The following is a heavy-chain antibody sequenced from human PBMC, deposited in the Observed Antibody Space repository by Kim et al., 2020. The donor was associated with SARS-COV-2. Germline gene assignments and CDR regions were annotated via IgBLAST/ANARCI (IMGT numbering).Heavy chain of an antibody. CDR2: IYYSGST. CDR1: GGSISSRSYY. CDR3: VRRSLQGGSYCA. J-gene: IGHJ5*02. V-gene: IGHV4-39*01. D-gene: IGHD1-26*01. Sequence: SETLSLTCTVSGGSISSRSYYWGWIRQPPGKGLEWIATIYYSGSTYYNPSLKSRLTISVDTSKNQFSLKLSSVTAADTAVYYCVRRSLQGGSYCAWGQGTLVTVSS.